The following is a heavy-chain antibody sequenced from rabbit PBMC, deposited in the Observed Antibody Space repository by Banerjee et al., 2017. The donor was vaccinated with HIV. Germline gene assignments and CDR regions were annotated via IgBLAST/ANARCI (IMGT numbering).Heavy chain of an antibody. CDR3: ARDAVDGDGYMVLKL. V-gene: IGHV1S45*01. D-gene: IGHD6-1*01. Sequence: QEQLVESGGGLVQPEGSLTLTCTASGFSFSSSYWICWVRQAPGKGLEWIACIYTGSGNTYYASWAKGRFTISKTSSTTVTLQMTSLTAADTATYFCARDAVDGDGYMVLKLWGPGTLVTVS. CDR1: GFSFSSSYW. CDR2: IYTGSGNT. J-gene: IGHJ4*01.